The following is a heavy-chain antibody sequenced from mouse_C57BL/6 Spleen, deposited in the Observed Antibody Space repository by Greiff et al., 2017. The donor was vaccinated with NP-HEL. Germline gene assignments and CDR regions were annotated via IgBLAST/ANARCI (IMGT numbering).Heavy chain of an antibody. Sequence: QVQLQQSGAELVKPGASVKISCKASGYSFSSYWMNWVKQRPGKGLEWIGQIYPGDGDTNYNGKFKGQATLTADKSSSTAYMQLSSLTSEDSAVYFCARVDGSTPYSAMDYWGQGTSVTVSS. CDR3: ARVDGSTPYSAMDY. J-gene: IGHJ4*01. CDR1: GYSFSSYW. CDR2: IYPGDGDT. D-gene: IGHD1-1*01. V-gene: IGHV1-80*01.